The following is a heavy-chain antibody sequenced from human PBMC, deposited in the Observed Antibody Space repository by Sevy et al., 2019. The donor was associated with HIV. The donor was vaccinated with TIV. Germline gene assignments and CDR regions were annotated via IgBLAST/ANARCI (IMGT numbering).Heavy chain of an antibody. V-gene: IGHV4-38-2*02. D-gene: IGHD3-10*01. J-gene: IGHJ5*02. Sequence: SETLSLTCTVSGYSINRNTYWGWIRQPPGKGLEWLGSVHHGGSTYYNPSLKSRVTISTDTSKNQFSLKLNSVTAADAAVYFFARDSSNYYDSGSHYKTNVAGSAWLDPWGQGTLVTVSS. CDR2: VHHGGST. CDR1: GYSINRNTY. CDR3: ARDSSNYYDSGSHYKTNVAGSAWLDP.